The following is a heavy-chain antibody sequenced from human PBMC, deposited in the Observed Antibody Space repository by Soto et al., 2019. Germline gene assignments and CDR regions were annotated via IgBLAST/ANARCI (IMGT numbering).Heavy chain of an antibody. D-gene: IGHD3-3*01. V-gene: IGHV3-64*01. CDR3: ARVLAIFGVVSGYGMDV. CDR2: ISSNGGST. J-gene: IGHJ6*02. CDR1: GFNFSSYA. Sequence: GGSLRLSCAASGFNFSSYAMHWVRQAQGKGLEYVSAISSNGGSTYYANSVKGRFTISRDNSKNTLYLQMGSLRAEDMAVYYCARVLAIFGVVSGYGMDVWGQGTTVTVSS.